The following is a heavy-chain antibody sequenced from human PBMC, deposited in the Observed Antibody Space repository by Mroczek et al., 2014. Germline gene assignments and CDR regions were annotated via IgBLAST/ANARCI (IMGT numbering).Heavy chain of an antibody. CDR2: INHSGST. Sequence: QVQLQQWGAGLLKPSETLSLTCAVYGGSFSGYYWSWIRQPPGKGLEWIGEINHSGSTNYNPSLKSRVTISVDTSKNQFSLKLSSVTAADTAVYYCARVWAGTTYIDYWGQGTLVTVSS. CDR1: GGSFSGYY. J-gene: IGHJ4*02. V-gene: IGHV4-34*01. CDR3: ARVWAGTTYIDY. D-gene: IGHD1-7*01.